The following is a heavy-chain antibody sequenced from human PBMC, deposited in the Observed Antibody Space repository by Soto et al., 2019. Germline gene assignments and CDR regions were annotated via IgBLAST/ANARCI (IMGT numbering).Heavy chain of an antibody. D-gene: IGHD3-16*01. J-gene: IGHJ4*02. CDR1: GYSFTSYW. V-gene: IGHV5-51*01. CDR3: ARGLKTTRRGTFDY. Sequence: ISCKGSGYSFTSYWVVWVRQKPGNALEWMGMIFPADSDTRYSPSFQGQVTISADRSISTAYLQWNSLKASDTAMYYCARGLKTTRRGTFDYWGQVALVTVS. CDR2: IFPADSDT.